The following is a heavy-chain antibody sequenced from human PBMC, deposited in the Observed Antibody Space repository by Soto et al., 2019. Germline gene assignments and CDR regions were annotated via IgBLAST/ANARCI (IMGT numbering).Heavy chain of an antibody. D-gene: IGHD3-10*01. J-gene: IGHJ6*02. CDR2: ISGSGGST. Sequence: GGSLRLSCAASGFTFSSYAMSWVRQAPGKGLEWVSAISGSGGSTYYADSVKGRFTISRDNSKNTLYLQMNSLRAEDTAVYYCAKALTLITMVRGRTVYYYGMDVWGQGTTVTVSS. CDR1: GFTFSSYA. V-gene: IGHV3-23*01. CDR3: AKALTLITMVRGRTVYYYGMDV.